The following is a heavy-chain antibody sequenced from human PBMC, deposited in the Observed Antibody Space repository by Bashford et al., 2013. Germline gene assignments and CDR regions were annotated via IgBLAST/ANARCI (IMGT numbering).Heavy chain of an antibody. Sequence: ASVKVSCKASGYTFTDNFIHWVRQAPGQGLEWMGYINPNNGFTSYTQRFQGWLTISKDTSKNQVVLTMTNMDPVDTATYYCARMVFCNSASCYYFDYWGQGTLVTVSS. V-gene: IGHV1-2*04. J-gene: IGHJ4*02. CDR3: ARMVFCNSASCYYFDY. CDR1: GYTFTDNF. D-gene: IGHD2-2*01. CDR2: INPNNGFT.